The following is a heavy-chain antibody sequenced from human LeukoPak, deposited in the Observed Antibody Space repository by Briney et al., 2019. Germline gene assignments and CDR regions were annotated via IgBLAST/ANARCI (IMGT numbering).Heavy chain of an antibody. V-gene: IGHV4-34*01. CDR3: ARDRRVDTAMGIDY. D-gene: IGHD5-18*01. J-gene: IGHJ4*02. CDR2: INHSGST. CDR1: GGSFSGYY. Sequence: PSETLSLTCAVYGGSFSGYYWSWIRQPPGKGLEWIGEINHSGSTNYNPSLKSRVTISVDTSKNQFSLKLSSVTAADTAVYYCARDRRVDTAMGIDYWGQGTLVTVSS.